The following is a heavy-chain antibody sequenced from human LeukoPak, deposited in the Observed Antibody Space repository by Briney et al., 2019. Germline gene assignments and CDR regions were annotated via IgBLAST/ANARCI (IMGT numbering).Heavy chain of an antibody. CDR2: IKQDGSEK. D-gene: IGHD6-13*01. Sequence: PGRSLRLSCAASGFTFSSYWMSWVRQAPGKGLEWVANIKQDGSEKNYVDSVKGRFTISRDNAKNSLYLQMNSLRAEDTAVYYCATQLWEYYYYGMDVWGQGTTVTVSS. J-gene: IGHJ6*02. CDR1: GFTFSSYW. CDR3: ATQLWEYYYYGMDV. V-gene: IGHV3-7*05.